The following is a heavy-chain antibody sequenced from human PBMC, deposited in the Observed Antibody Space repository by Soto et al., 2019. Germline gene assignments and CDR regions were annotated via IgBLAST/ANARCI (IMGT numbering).Heavy chain of an antibody. J-gene: IGHJ6*02. D-gene: IGHD2-8*01. CDR2: MSYDGSHE. CDR3: AKGSVLRVVEAPLAILGGVDV. V-gene: IGHV3-33*06. Sequence: GSLILSCVASGFTFSCYGMHWVRQAPGKGLEWVAVMSYDGSHEYYADSVKGRFTISRDNSKTILYLQMNSLRLEDTAVYYCAKGSVLRVVEAPLAILGGVDVWGQGAMVTVSS. CDR1: GFTFSCYG.